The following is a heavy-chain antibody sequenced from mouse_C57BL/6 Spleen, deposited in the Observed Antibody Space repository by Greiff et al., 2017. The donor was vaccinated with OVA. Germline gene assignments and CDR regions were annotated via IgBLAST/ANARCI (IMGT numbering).Heavy chain of an antibody. J-gene: IGHJ2*01. V-gene: IGHV5-17*01. CDR3: ATGSSYYFDY. CDR1: GFTFSAYG. CDR2: ISSGSSTI. D-gene: IGHD1-1*01. Sequence: EVMLVESGGGLVKPGGSLKLSCAASGFTFSAYGMHWVRQAPEKGLEWVAYISSGSSTIYYADTVKGRFTISRDNAKNTLFLQMTSLRSEDTAMYYCATGSSYYFDYWGQGTTLTVSS.